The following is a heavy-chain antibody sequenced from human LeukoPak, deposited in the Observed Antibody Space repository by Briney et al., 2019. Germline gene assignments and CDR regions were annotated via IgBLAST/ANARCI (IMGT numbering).Heavy chain of an antibody. J-gene: IGHJ5*02. D-gene: IGHD6-6*01. Sequence: GGSLRLSCAASGFTFSSYAMHWVRQAPGKGLEWVAVISYDGSNKYYADSVKGRFTISRDNSKNTLYLQMNSLRAEDTAVYYCARGVRSSSSLQLNWFDPWGQGTLVTVSS. CDR1: GFTFSSYA. V-gene: IGHV3-30-3*01. CDR3: ARGVRSSSSLQLNWFDP. CDR2: ISYDGSNK.